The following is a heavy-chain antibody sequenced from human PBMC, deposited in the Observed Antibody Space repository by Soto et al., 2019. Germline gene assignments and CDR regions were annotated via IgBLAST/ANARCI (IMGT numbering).Heavy chain of an antibody. CDR3: ASSVGEYYDSSGFF. J-gene: IGHJ4*02. D-gene: IGHD3-22*01. CDR1: GYSISSRYY. V-gene: IGHV4-38-2*01. CDR2: IYHTGRT. Sequence: SETLSLTCSVSGYSISSRYYWGWIRQSPGKGLEWIGSIYHTGRTYYNPSLKSRVTISVDTSKNQFSLKLSSVTAADTAVYYCASSVGEYYDSSGFFWGQGALVTVSS.